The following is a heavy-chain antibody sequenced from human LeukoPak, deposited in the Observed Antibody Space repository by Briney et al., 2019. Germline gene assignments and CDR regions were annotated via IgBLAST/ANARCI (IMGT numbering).Heavy chain of an antibody. D-gene: IGHD3-10*01. Sequence: GGSLRLSCAATGFIFSSHWMSWVRQAPGKGLEWVANIKTDGSEKYYVDSVKGRFTISRDNAKNSLYLQMNSLRAEDTAVYYCARDGDGSGPSQDYWGQGTLVTVSS. CDR2: IKTDGSEK. V-gene: IGHV3-7*01. J-gene: IGHJ4*02. CDR1: GFIFSSHW. CDR3: ARDGDGSGPSQDY.